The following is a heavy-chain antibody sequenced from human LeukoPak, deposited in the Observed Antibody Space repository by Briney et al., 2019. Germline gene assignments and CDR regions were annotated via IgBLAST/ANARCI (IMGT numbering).Heavy chain of an antibody. J-gene: IGHJ6*02. CDR3: AKDFNSYSSSWYGYYGMDV. CDR1: GFTFDDYA. V-gene: IGHV3-9*01. CDR2: ISWNSGSI. Sequence: GGSLRLSCAASGFTFDDYAMHWVRQAPGKGLEWVSGISWNSGSIGYADSVKGRFTISRDNAKNSLYLQMNSLRAEDTALYYCAKDFNSYSSSWYGYYGMDVWGQGTTVTVSS. D-gene: IGHD6-13*01.